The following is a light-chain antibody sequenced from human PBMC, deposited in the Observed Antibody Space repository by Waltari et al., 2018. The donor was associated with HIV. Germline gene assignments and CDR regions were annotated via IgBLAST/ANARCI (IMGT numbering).Light chain of an antibody. V-gene: IGKV4-1*01. CDR2: WAS. CDR1: PSVLYSSNNKNY. CDR3: QQYYSTPLT. Sequence: DIVMTQSPDSLVVSLGERATITCKSSPSVLYSSNNKNYLAWYQQKPGQPPKLLIYWASTRESGVPDRFSGSGSGTDFTLTISSLQAEDVAVYYCQQYYSTPLTFGGGTKVEIK. J-gene: IGKJ4*01.